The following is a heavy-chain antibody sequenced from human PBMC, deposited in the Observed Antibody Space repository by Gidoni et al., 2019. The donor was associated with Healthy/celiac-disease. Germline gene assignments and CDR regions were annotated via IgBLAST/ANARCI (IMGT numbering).Heavy chain of an antibody. CDR1: GGSFSGYY. Sequence: QVQLQQWGAGLLKPSETLSLTCAVYGGSFSGYYWSWIRQPPGKGLEWIGEINHSGSTNYNPSLKSRVTISVDTSKNQFSLKLSSVTAADTAVYYCARLDGYCSSTSCNNWFDPWGQGTLVTVSS. J-gene: IGHJ5*02. CDR3: ARLDGYCSSTSCNNWFDP. CDR2: INHSGST. D-gene: IGHD2-2*01. V-gene: IGHV4-34*01.